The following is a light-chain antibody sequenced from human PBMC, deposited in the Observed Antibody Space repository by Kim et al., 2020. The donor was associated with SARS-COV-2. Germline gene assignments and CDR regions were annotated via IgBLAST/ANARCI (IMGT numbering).Light chain of an antibody. J-gene: IGKJ5*01. CDR2: DAS. V-gene: IGKV3-11*01. CDR1: QSVSSY. CDR3: QQRSNWP. Sequence: EIVLTQSPATLSLSPGERATLSCRASQSVSSYLAWYQQKPGQAPRLLIHDASTRATGIPARFSGSGSGTDFTLTISRLEPEDSAVYYCQQRSNWPFGQGKRVEIK.